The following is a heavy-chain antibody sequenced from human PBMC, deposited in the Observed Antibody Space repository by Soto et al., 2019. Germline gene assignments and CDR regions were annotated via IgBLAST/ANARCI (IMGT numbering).Heavy chain of an antibody. CDR1: GGTFSSYA. CDR2: IIPIFGTA. Sequence: GASVKVSCKASGGTFSSYAISWVRQAPGQGLEWMGGIIPIFGTANYAQKFQGRVTITADESTSTAYMELSSLRSEDTAVYYCARSRGYDFWSGYYIAHNYYYYGMAVWGQGTTVTVSS. D-gene: IGHD3-3*01. J-gene: IGHJ6*02. V-gene: IGHV1-69*13. CDR3: ARSRGYDFWSGYYIAHNYYYYGMAV.